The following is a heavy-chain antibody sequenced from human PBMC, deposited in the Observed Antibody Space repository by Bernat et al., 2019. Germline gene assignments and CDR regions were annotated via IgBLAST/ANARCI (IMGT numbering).Heavy chain of an antibody. CDR3: TRDPMTTVTGYYYYYDMDV. CDR1: DFTFADYA. V-gene: IGHV3-49*04. J-gene: IGHJ6*03. CDR2: IRRKAHGGTT. Sequence: EVQLVESGGALLQPGRSLRLSCTPSDFTFADYAMSWVRRAPGTGLSWVGFIRRKAHGGTTEYGASVKGRFTISRDDSKSIAYLQMNSLKTEDTAVYYCTRDPMTTVTGYYYYYDMDVWGKGTTVTVSS. D-gene: IGHD4-17*01.